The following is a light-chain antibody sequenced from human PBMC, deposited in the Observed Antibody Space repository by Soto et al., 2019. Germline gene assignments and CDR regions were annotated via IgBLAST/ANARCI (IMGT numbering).Light chain of an antibody. Sequence: QSALTQSPSASGSPGQSVTISCTGTSSDVGNYKYVSWYQQHPGKAPKLMIYEVSKRPSGVPDRFSGSKSGNTPSLTVSGLQVEDEADYYCSSYAGSNLGVFGGGTKVTVL. CDR1: SSDVGNYKY. CDR2: EVS. CDR3: SSYAGSNLGV. J-gene: IGLJ3*02. V-gene: IGLV2-8*01.